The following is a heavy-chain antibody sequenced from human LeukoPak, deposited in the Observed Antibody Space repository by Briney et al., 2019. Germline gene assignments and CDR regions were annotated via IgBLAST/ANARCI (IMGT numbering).Heavy chain of an antibody. Sequence: PGGSLRLSCATSGFTFSSYWMHWVRQAPGKGLVWVSRINSDGSSTSYADSVKGRFTISRDNAKNTLYLQMNSLRAEDTAVYYCARDPSVGNWPDDAFDIWGQGTMVTVSS. CDR2: INSDGSST. J-gene: IGHJ3*02. D-gene: IGHD1-20*01. CDR3: ARDPSVGNWPDDAFDI. CDR1: GFTFSSYW. V-gene: IGHV3-74*01.